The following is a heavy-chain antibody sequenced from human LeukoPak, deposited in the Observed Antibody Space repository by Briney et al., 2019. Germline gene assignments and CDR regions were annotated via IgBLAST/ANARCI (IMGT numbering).Heavy chain of an antibody. CDR1: GFTFSSYE. D-gene: IGHD6-13*01. J-gene: IGHJ4*02. Sequence: GGSLRLSCAASGFTFSSYEMNWVRQAPGKGLEWVTYISSSGSTIYYADSVKGRFTISRDNSKNTLYLQMNSLRAEDTAVYYCAKDRSGSWSFDYWGQGTLVTVSS. CDR2: ISSSGSTI. V-gene: IGHV3-48*03. CDR3: AKDRSGSWSFDY.